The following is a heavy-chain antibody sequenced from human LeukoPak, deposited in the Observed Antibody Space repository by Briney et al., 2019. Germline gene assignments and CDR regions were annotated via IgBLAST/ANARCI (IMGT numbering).Heavy chain of an antibody. D-gene: IGHD3-10*01. CDR1: GYTFTGYY. CDR3: ARDHRGYYYGSGTSTYYYYYMDV. Sequence: ASVKVSCKASGYTFTGYYMHWVRQAPGQGLEWMGWINPNSGGTNYAQKLQGRVTMTTDTSTSTAYMELRSLRSDDTAVYYCARDHRGYYYGSGTSTYYYYYMDVWGKGTTVTISS. CDR2: INPNSGGT. J-gene: IGHJ6*03. V-gene: IGHV1-2*02.